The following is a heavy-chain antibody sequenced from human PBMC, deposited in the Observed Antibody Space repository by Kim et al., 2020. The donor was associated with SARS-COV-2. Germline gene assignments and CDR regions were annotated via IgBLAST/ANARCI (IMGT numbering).Heavy chain of an antibody. CDR2: INPNSGGT. Sequence: ASVKVSCKASGYTFTGYYMHWVRQAPGQGLEWMGWINPNSGGTNYAQKFQGRVTMTRDTSISTAYMELSRLRSDDTAVYYCARARVRPLNNNGRTYYDFWSGLPRGYYYGMDVWGQGTTVTVSS. J-gene: IGHJ6*02. D-gene: IGHD3-3*01. CDR1: GYTFTGYY. CDR3: ARARVRPLNNNGRTYYDFWSGLPRGYYYGMDV. V-gene: IGHV1-2*02.